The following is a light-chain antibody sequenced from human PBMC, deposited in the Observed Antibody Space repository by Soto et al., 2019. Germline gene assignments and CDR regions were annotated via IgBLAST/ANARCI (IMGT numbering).Light chain of an antibody. CDR1: HSVSSTF. V-gene: IGKV3D-20*02. J-gene: IGKJ1*01. CDR3: HQRQSWPRT. CDR2: DAD. Sequence: DTVLTQSPGTLSLSPGETATLTCSASHSVSSTFLAWYQQKPGQAPTLLIYDADTRATGIPDRFSGTGSGTEFTLTISSLQSEDFAIYYCHQRQSWPRTFGQGTKVDIK.